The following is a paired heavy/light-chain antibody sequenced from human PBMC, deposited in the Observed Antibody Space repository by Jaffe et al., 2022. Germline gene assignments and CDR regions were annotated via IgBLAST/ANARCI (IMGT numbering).Light chain of an antibody. CDR3: QAWDSSTTPVV. CDR2: QDS. J-gene: IGLJ2*01. CDR1: KLGDKY. V-gene: IGLV3-1*01. Sequence: SYELTQPPSVSVSPGQTASITCSGDKLGDKYACWYQQKPGQSPVLVIYQDSKRPSGIPERFSGSNSGNTATLTISGTQAMDEADYYCQAWDSSTTPVVFGGGTKLTVL.
Heavy chain of an antibody. CDR1: GFTVSSNY. Sequence: EVQLVESGGGLVQPGGSLRLSCAASGFTVSSNYMSWVRQAPGKGLEWVSVIYSGGSTYYADSVKGRFTISRDNSKNTLYLQMNSLRAEDTAVYYCARDGGRGIVGASDAFDIWGQGTMVTVSS. D-gene: IGHD1-26*01. J-gene: IGHJ3*02. CDR2: IYSGGST. V-gene: IGHV3-66*02. CDR3: ARDGGRGIVGASDAFDI.